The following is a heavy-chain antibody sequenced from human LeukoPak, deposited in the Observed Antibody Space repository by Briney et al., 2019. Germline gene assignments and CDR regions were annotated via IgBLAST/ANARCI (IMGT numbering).Heavy chain of an antibody. CDR2: IGTYSGSA. Sequence: ASVKVSCKASGYTFTSYGISWVRQAPGQGLEWMGWIGTYSGSANYAQKLQGRVTMTTDTSTSTAYMELRSLTSDDTAMYYCARESLAGVKYYYGMDVWGQGTTVTVSS. D-gene: IGHD2-8*01. V-gene: IGHV1-18*01. CDR1: GYTFTSYG. J-gene: IGHJ6*02. CDR3: ARESLAGVKYYYGMDV.